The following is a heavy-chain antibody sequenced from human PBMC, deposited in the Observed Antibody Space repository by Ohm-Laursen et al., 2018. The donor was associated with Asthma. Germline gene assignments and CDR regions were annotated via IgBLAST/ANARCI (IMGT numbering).Heavy chain of an antibody. V-gene: IGHV3-30*03. CDR1: GFSFRDYG. Sequence: SLRLSCAASGFSFRDYGMFWVRQAPGKGLEWVAVGGRYFDGRLKYYANSVNGRFTVSRDDSKNTLYLQMNSRRPDDTAVYYCARDLMEWYLPAFDFWGQGTLVTVSS. J-gene: IGHJ4*02. CDR2: GGRYFDGRLK. D-gene: IGHD3-3*01. CDR3: ARDLMEWYLPAFDF.